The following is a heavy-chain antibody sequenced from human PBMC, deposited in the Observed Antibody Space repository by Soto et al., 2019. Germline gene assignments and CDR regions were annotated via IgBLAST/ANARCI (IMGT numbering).Heavy chain of an antibody. Sequence: SETLSLTCTVSGGSISSYYWSWIRQPAGKGLEWIGRIYTSGSTNYNPSLKSRVTMSVDTSKNKFSLKLISVTAADTAVYYCAREWRLGELSLYDYWGQGTLVTVSS. J-gene: IGHJ4*02. CDR2: IYTSGST. CDR3: AREWRLGELSLYDY. CDR1: GGSISSYY. D-gene: IGHD3-16*02. V-gene: IGHV4-4*07.